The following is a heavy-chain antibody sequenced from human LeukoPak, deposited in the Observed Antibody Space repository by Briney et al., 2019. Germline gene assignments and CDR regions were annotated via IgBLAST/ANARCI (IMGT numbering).Heavy chain of an antibody. V-gene: IGHV2-5*02. D-gene: IGHD1-1*01. CDR1: GFSLSTGGVG. CDR3: AHRKGGYNWNDGDFDY. Sequence: SGPALVNPTQTLTLTCTFSGFSLSTGGVGVGWIRQPPGKALESLALIYWDDDKRYSPSLRSRLTITKDTSKNQVVLTMTNMDPVDTATYYCAHRKGGYNWNDGDFDYWGQGTLVTVSS. CDR2: IYWDDDK. J-gene: IGHJ4*02.